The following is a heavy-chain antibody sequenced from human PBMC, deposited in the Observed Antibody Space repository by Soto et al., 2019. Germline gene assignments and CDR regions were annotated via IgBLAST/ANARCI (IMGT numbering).Heavy chain of an antibody. CDR2: IYPGDSDT. Sequence: SQTISCKCSGYSFTSYGIVSVRPIPGKGLEWMGIIYPGDSDTRYSPSFQGQVTISADKSISTAYLQWSSLKASDTAMYYCARSVSGSYYYGMDDWGQGTRVTVS. D-gene: IGHD1-26*01. CDR1: GYSFTSYG. V-gene: IGHV5-51*01. CDR3: ARSVSGSYYYGMDD. J-gene: IGHJ6*02.